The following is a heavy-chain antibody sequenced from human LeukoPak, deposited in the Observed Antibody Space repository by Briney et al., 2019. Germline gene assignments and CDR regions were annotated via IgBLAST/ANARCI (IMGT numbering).Heavy chain of an antibody. CDR1: GFTFSTYS. CDR2: ISSSGSTI. J-gene: IGHJ4*02. Sequence: GGSLRLSCAASGFTFSTYSMNWVRQAPGKGLEWVSYISSSGSTIYYADFVKGRFTISRDNAKNSLYLQIKSLRAEDTAVYYCTRDGNLFDYWGQGTLVTVSS. V-gene: IGHV3-48*01. CDR3: TRDGNLFDY. D-gene: IGHD4-23*01.